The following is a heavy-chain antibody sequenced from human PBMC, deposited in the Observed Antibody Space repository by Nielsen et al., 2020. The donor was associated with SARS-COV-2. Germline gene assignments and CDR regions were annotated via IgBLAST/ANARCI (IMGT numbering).Heavy chain of an antibody. CDR3: AKAGGKNAGGIIDY. CDR1: GFAFSSYG. J-gene: IGHJ4*02. CDR2: MSYDGSDK. V-gene: IGHV3-30*18. D-gene: IGHD3-16*01. Sequence: EGSLRLSCAASGFAFSSYGMHWVRQAPGKGLDWVAVMSYDGSDKYYGDSVKGRFTISRDNSKNTLFLHMSRLRADDTALYYCAKAGGKNAGGIIDYWGPGTLVTVSS.